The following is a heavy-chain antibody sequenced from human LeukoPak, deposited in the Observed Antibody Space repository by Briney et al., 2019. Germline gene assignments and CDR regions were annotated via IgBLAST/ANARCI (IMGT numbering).Heavy chain of an antibody. CDR1: GGTFSSYA. Sequence: SAKVSCKASGGTFSSYAISWVRQAPGQGLEWMGGIIPIFGTANYAQKFQGRVTITADESTSTAYMELSSLRSEDTAVYYCASFTIFGVVTPSEDYYFDYWGQGTLATVS. D-gene: IGHD3-3*01. J-gene: IGHJ4*02. V-gene: IGHV1-69*13. CDR3: ASFTIFGVVTPSEDYYFDY. CDR2: IIPIFGTA.